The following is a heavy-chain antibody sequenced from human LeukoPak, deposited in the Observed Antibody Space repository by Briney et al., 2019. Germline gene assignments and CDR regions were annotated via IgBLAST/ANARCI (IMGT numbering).Heavy chain of an antibody. CDR2: ISSSSSYI. J-gene: IGHJ4*02. D-gene: IGHD3-10*01. CDR1: GFTFSSYS. CDR3: ARGPMVRGVIITGDFDY. V-gene: IGHV3-21*01. Sequence: GGSLRLSCAAFGFTFSSYSMNWVRQAPGKGLEWVSSISSSSSYIYYADSVKGRFTISRDNAKNSLYLQMNSLRAEDTAVYYCARGPMVRGVIITGDFDYWGQGTLVTVSS.